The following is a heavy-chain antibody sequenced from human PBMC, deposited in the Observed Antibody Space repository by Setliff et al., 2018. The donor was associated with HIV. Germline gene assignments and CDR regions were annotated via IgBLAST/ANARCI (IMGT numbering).Heavy chain of an antibody. J-gene: IGHJ4*02. D-gene: IGHD1-26*01. Sequence: SVKVSCKASGGTFSSYAISWVRQAPGQGLEWLGGIIPNIGVANYAQNFQGRVTITADESTSTAYMELSSLRSEDTAVYYCASYSGSYYFILHYWGQGTLVTVSS. V-gene: IGHV1-69*10. CDR1: GGTFSSYA. CDR3: ASYSGSYYFILHY. CDR2: IIPNIGVA.